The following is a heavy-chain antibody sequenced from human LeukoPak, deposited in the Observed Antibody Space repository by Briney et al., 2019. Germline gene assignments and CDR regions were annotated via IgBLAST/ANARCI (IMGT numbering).Heavy chain of an antibody. CDR3: TRDTTFEC. V-gene: IGHV3-48*01. CDR1: GFSFNTYS. J-gene: IGHJ4*02. CDR2: ISSGSTVI. Sequence: SGGSLRLSCAASGFSFNTYSMNWVRQAPGRGLEWVSYISSGSTVIYYADSVKGRFTTSRDNAKNSLFLQMNSLKAEGTAVYYCTRDTTFECWGQGTLVTVSS. D-gene: IGHD1-1*01.